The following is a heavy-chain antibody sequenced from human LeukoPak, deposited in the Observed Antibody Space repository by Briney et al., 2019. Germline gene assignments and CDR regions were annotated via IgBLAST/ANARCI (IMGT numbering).Heavy chain of an antibody. D-gene: IGHD3-22*01. CDR2: INNGGENT. V-gene: IGHV3-23*01. CDR3: AIDPADYYETNSLDF. Sequence: GRSLRLSCAASGFTFNSYGMTWFRQAPGKGLEWVSTINNGGENTHYADSVKGRFTISSDNSKNTLYLQVNSLRAEDTALYYCAIDPADYYETNSLDFWGQGTPVTVSS. CDR1: GFTFNSYG. J-gene: IGHJ4*02.